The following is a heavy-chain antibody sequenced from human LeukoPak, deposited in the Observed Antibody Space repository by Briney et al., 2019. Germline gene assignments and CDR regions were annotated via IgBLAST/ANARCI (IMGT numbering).Heavy chain of an antibody. D-gene: IGHD3-10*01. CDR1: GGSFSGYY. V-gene: IGHV4-34*01. J-gene: IGHJ4*02. CDR3: ARGRFYYYGSGSFVFDY. Sequence: SETLSLTCAVYGGSFSGYYWSWIRQPPGKGLEWIGEINHSGSTNYNPSLKSRVTIPVDTSKNQFSLKLSSVTAADTAVYYCARGRFYYYGSGSFVFDYWGQGTLVTVSS. CDR2: INHSGST.